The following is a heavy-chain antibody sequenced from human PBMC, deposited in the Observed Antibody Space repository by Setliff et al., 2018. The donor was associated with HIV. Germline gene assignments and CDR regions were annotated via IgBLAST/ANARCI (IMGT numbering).Heavy chain of an antibody. V-gene: IGHV4-34*01. J-gene: IGHJ5*02. Sequence: PSETLSLTCTVYGGSFSNYYTNWIRQPPGKGLEWIGELSPSGTTRPNPSLQSRVIISLDTSKNQFSLKMTSVTAADTALYYCSNWNTTIDEDAWGQGTLVTVSS. CDR3: SNWNTTIDEDA. CDR1: GGSFSNYY. D-gene: IGHD5-18*01. CDR2: LSPSGTT.